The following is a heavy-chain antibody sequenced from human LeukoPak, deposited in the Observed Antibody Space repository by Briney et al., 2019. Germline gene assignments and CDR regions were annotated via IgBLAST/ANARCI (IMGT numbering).Heavy chain of an antibody. J-gene: IGHJ4*02. D-gene: IGHD6-13*01. CDR3: ARAAAAGTKVDY. Sequence: GGTLRLSCAASGFTFSSYSMNWVRQAPGKGLEWVSSISSSSSYIYYADSVKGRFTISRDTAMNSLYLQMNSLRAEDTAVYYCARAAAAGTKVDYWGQGTLVTVSS. CDR2: ISSSSSYI. V-gene: IGHV3-21*01. CDR1: GFTFSSYS.